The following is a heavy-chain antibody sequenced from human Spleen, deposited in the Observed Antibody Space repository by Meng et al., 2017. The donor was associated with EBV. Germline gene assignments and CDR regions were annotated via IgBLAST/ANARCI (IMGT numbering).Heavy chain of an antibody. CDR3: ARVYGSGSRRGYYFDY. Sequence: QLQRQESGPGLVKPSETLSLTCTVSGGSISSSNWWSWVRQPPGKGLEWIGEIYHSGSTNYNPSLKSRVTISVDKSKNQFSLKLSSVTAADTAVYYCARVYGSGSRRGYYFDYWGQGTLVTVSS. V-gene: IGHV4-4*02. CDR1: GGSISSSNW. CDR2: IYHSGST. D-gene: IGHD3-10*01. J-gene: IGHJ4*02.